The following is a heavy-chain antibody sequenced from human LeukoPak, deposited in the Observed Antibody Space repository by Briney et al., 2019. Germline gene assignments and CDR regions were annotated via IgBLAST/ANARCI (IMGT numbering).Heavy chain of an antibody. J-gene: IGHJ4*02. Sequence: PGGSLRLSCAASGFTFGSYGMHWVRQAPGKGLEWVAVIWYDGSNKYYADSAKGRFTISRDNSKNTLYLQMNSLRAEDAAIYYCAKDVMRCSGGCIWGQGTLVTVSS. D-gene: IGHD2-15*01. CDR3: AKDVMRCSGGCI. CDR1: GFTFGSYG. CDR2: IWYDGSNK. V-gene: IGHV3-33*06.